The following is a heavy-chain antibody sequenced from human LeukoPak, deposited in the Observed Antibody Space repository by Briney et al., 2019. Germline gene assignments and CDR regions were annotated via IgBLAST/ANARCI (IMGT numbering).Heavy chain of an antibody. V-gene: IGHV3-NL1*01. Sequence: PGGSLRLSCAASGFTFSSYGMHWVRQAPGKGLEWVSVIYSGGSTYYADSVKGRFTISRDNSKNTLFLQMNSLRPEDTAVYYCARGTYGNYYFDYWGQGTLVTVSS. J-gene: IGHJ4*02. CDR3: ARGTYGNYYFDY. CDR1: GFTFSSYG. D-gene: IGHD3-10*01. CDR2: IYSGGST.